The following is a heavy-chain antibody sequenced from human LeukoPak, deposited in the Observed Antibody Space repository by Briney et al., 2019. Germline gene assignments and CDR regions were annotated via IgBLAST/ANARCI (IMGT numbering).Heavy chain of an antibody. Sequence: PGGSLRLSCAASDFTFSRYTMNWVRQAPGKGLEWVSSISSSSTYIYYADSMKGRFTISRDNAKNSLYLQMSSLRAEDTAVYYCARSIGYSGDFDSWGQGTLVTVSS. CDR1: DFTFSRYT. CDR3: ARSIGYSGDFDS. D-gene: IGHD5-12*01. CDR2: ISSSSTYI. J-gene: IGHJ4*02. V-gene: IGHV3-21*01.